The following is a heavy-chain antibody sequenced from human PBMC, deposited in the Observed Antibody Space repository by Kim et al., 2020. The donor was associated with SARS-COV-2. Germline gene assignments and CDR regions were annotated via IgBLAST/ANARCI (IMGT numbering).Heavy chain of an antibody. CDR1: GFTFDDYA. V-gene: IGHV3-9*01. J-gene: IGHJ4*02. CDR2: ISWNSNSI. Sequence: GGSLRLSCAASGFTFDDYAMHWVRQAPGKGLEWVSHISWNSNSIVYADSVKGRFTISRDNAKNSLYLQMNSVRAEDTAFYYCAKGRLAATLLFEHWGQGTLVTVSS. CDR3: AKGRLAATLLFEH. D-gene: IGHD2-15*01.